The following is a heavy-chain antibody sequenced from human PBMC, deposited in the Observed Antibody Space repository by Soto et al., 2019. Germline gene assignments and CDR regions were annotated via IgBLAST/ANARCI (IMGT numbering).Heavy chain of an antibody. V-gene: IGHV3-33*01. CDR1: GFTCSSYC. CDR3: ARDYYDSSGYMARSYYGMDV. CDR2: IWYDGSNK. D-gene: IGHD3-22*01. J-gene: IGHJ6*02. Sequence: GGSMRLSCGAAGFTCSSYCMHWVRQAPGKGLEWVAVIWYDGSNKYYADSVKGRFTISRDNSKNTLYLQMNSLRAEDTAVYYCARDYYDSSGYMARSYYGMDVWGQGTTVTVSS.